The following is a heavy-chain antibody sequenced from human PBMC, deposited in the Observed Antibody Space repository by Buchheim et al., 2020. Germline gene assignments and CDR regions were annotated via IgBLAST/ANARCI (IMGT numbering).Heavy chain of an antibody. CDR3: ARDFWWLWDY. Sequence: EVQLVESGGGLVQPGGSLRLSCAASGFTFSTYWMSWVRQAPGKGLEWVANIKEDGSDKYYVESVKGRFTVSRDNAKNSLYLQLNSLRSEDTAVYYCARDFWWLWDYWGQGTL. D-gene: IGHD2-15*01. CDR2: IKEDGSDK. J-gene: IGHJ4*02. V-gene: IGHV3-7*01. CDR1: GFTFSTYW.